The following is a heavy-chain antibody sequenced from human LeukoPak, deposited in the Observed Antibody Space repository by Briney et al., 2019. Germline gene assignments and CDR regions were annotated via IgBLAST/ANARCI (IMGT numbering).Heavy chain of an antibody. V-gene: IGHV4-59*01. D-gene: IGHD3-10*01. J-gene: IGHJ4*02. CDR3: ARAYYASGSYYSLDY. Sequence: SETLSLTCTVSGGSTSTYYWSWVRQPPGKGLEWIGYIYYSGTTNYNPSLRSRATISVDTSKNQFSLKLSSVTAADTAVYYCARAYYASGSYYSLDYWGQGTLVTVSS. CDR1: GGSTSTYY. CDR2: IYYSGTT.